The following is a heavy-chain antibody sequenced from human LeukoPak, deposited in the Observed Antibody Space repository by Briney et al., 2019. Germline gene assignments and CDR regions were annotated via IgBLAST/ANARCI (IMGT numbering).Heavy chain of an antibody. CDR1: GFTFSSYE. J-gene: IGHJ4*02. CDR2: ISSSGSTI. CDR3: AKTSFGSGSYYIRERYFDY. D-gene: IGHD3-10*01. V-gene: IGHV3-48*03. Sequence: GGSLRLSCAASGFTFSSYEMNRVRQAPGKGLEWVSYISSSGSTIYYADSVKGRFTISRDNAKNSLYLQMNSLRAEDTAVYYCAKTSFGSGSYYIRERYFDYWGQGTLVTVSS.